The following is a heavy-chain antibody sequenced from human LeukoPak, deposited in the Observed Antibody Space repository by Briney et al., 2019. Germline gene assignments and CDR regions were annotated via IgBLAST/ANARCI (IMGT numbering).Heavy chain of an antibody. D-gene: IGHD1-1*01. CDR2: IHPEGNEK. Sequence: GGSLRLSCAASRFTFSSYGMSWVRQAPGRGLEWVANIHPEGNEKYHVESVKGRFTISRDNAKNLLFLQMNGLRVEDTAVYYCARGDDFSGDHWGQGTLVTVSS. CDR1: RFTFSSYG. V-gene: IGHV3-7*04. J-gene: IGHJ4*02. CDR3: ARGDDFSGDH.